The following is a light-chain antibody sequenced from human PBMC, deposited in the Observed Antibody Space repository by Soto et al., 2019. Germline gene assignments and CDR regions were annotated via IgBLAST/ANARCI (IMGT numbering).Light chain of an antibody. J-gene: IGKJ1*01. CDR1: QSISRW. CDR2: DVP. CDR3: QQYHRYST. Sequence: DIQMTQSPSTLSASVGDRVTITCRASQSISRWLAWYQQKPGKAPKLLIYDVPTLHSGVPSRFSGSASGTEFTLTISNLESDDFATYYCQQYHRYSTFGQGTKVDIK. V-gene: IGKV1-5*01.